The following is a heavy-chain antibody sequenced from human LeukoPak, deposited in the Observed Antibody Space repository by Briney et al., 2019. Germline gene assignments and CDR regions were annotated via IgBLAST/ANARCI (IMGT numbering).Heavy chain of an antibody. CDR3: ARRESAAAGFDY. CDR2: ISSSSSYI. CDR1: GFTFSSYS. Sequence: GLSLRLSCAASGFTFSSYSMNWVRQASGKGLEWVSSISSSSSYIYYADSVKGRFTISRDNAKNSLYLQMNSLRAEDTAVYYCARRESAAAGFDYWGQGTLVTVS. J-gene: IGHJ4*02. D-gene: IGHD6-13*01. V-gene: IGHV3-21*01.